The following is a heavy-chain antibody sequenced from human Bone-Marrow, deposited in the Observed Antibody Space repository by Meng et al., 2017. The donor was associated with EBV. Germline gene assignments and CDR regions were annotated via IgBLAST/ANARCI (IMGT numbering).Heavy chain of an antibody. CDR3: ARDGIAVPGGSNWFDP. Sequence: QGQLGEFGAELKKPGSSVKVSCKASGDIFTNLAFTWVRQVPGKGLEWMGGFLPILGAANYAQKFQGRLTITADKSTTTAFMELRSLRVDDTAVYFCARDGIAVPGGSNWFDPWGQGTLVTVSS. D-gene: IGHD6-19*01. CDR2: FLPILGAA. J-gene: IGHJ5*02. CDR1: GDIFTNLA. V-gene: IGHV1-69*06.